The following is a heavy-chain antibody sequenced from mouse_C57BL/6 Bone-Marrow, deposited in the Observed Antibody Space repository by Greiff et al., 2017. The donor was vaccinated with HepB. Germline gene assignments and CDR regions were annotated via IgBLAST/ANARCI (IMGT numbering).Heavy chain of an antibody. D-gene: IGHD1-1*01. Sequence: VQLQQSGPELVKPGASVKMSCKASGYTFTDYYMHWVKLKPGKGLEWIGEIYPGSGNTYYNEKFKGKATLTADTSSSTSEDSAVYFCARSGPYYYGSPYAMDYWGQGTSVTVSS. CDR1: YTFTDYYM. CDR2: YPGSGNTY. V-gene: IGHV1-83*01. CDR3: RSGPYYYGSPYAMDY. J-gene: IGHJ4*01.